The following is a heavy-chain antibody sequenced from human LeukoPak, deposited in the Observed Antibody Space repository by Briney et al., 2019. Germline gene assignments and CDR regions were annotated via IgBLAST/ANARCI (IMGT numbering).Heavy chain of an antibody. V-gene: IGHV3-30*02. J-gene: IGHJ6*03. CDR2: TRFDGKNK. D-gene: IGHD4-17*01. Sequence: PGGSLRLSCAASGFTFSRYGMHWVRQAPGKGLEWVSFTRFDGKNKYYADSVKGRFTISKDSSKNTLDLQMNSLRTEDTAVYYCTTMTTVTPRFHPKDYYYYMDVWGKGTTVTVSS. CDR1: GFTFSRYG. CDR3: TTMTTVTPRFHPKDYYYYMDV.